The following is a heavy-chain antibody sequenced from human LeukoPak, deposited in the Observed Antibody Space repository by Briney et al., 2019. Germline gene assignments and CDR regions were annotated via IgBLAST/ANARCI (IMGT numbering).Heavy chain of an antibody. CDR3: AKQRAGSAWFTLDF. CDR1: GFTFTTHA. V-gene: IGHV3-23*01. D-gene: IGHD6-19*01. J-gene: IGHJ4*02. Sequence: GGSLRLSCVASGFTFTTHAMSWVRQAPGKGLEWVSAFSGSITKTYYANSVKGRFTISRDNSKNTLYLQMSSLRAEDTALYYCAKQRAGSAWFTLDFWGPGTLVTVSS. CDR2: FSGSITKT.